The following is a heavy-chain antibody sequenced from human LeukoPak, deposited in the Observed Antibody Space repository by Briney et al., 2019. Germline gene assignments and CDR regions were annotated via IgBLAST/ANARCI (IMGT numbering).Heavy chain of an antibody. D-gene: IGHD3-22*01. CDR2: INHSGST. V-gene: IGHV4-34*01. Sequence: PSETLSLTCAVYGGSFSGYYWSWIRQPPGKGLEWIGEINHSGSTNYNPSLKSRVSISVDTSKNQFSLKLSSVTAADTAVYYCARDPDLFSGDSSGYYYTKFFPGYAFDIWGQGTMVTVSS. J-gene: IGHJ3*02. CDR3: ARDPDLFSGDSSGYYYTKFFPGYAFDI. CDR1: GGSFSGYY.